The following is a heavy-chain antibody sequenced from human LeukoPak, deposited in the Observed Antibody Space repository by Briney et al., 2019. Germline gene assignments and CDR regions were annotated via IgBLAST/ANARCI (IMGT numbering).Heavy chain of an antibody. J-gene: IGHJ4*02. Sequence: KPSETLSLTCTVSGGSISGYYWSWIRQPPGKGLEWIGYIYYSGSTNYNPSLKSRVTISVDTSKNQFSLKLSSVTAADTAVYYCATGGPSSKFLHYWGQGTLVTVSS. CDR2: IYYSGST. CDR1: GGSISGYY. D-gene: IGHD2-2*01. V-gene: IGHV4-59*01. CDR3: ATGGPSSKFLHY.